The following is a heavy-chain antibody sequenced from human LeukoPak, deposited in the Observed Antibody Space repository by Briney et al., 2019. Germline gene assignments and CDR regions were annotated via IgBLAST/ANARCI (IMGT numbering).Heavy chain of an antibody. V-gene: IGHV3-53*01. J-gene: IGHJ4*02. D-gene: IGHD6-19*01. CDR3: AKDYRIAVAGLFDY. CDR1: GFTVSSNY. Sequence: GGSLRLSCAASGFTVSSNYMSWVRQAPGKGLEWVSVIYSGGSTYYADSVKGRFTISRDNSKNTLYLQMNSLRAEDTAVYYCAKDYRIAVAGLFDYWGQGTLVTVSS. CDR2: IYSGGST.